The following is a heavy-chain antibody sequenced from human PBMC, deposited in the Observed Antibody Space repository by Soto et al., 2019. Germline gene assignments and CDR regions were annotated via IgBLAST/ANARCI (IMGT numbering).Heavy chain of an antibody. D-gene: IGHD4-17*01. V-gene: IGHV4-59*01. CDR1: GGSISSYY. CDR2: IYNRGST. J-gene: IGHJ6*02. Sequence: SETLSLTCTVSGGSISSYYWSWIRQAPGKGLEWIGYIYNRGSTNYNPSLKSRVTISVDTSKNQFSLKLRSVTAADTAVYYCARDRPSYGTAPYYYGMDVWGQGTTVTVSS. CDR3: ARDRPSYGTAPYYYGMDV.